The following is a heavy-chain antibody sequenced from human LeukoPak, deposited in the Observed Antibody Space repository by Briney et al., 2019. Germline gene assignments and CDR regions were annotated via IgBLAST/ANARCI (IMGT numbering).Heavy chain of an antibody. J-gene: IGHJ6*02. Sequence: PSETLSLTCTVSGGSISSYYWSWIRQPAGKGLEWIGRIYTSGSTNYNPSLKSRVTMSVDTSKNQFSLKLSSVTAADTAVYYCARTSRHYYGSGKNLTPWPAGLDVWGQGTTVTVS. CDR2: IYTSGST. V-gene: IGHV4-4*07. CDR1: GGSISSYY. D-gene: IGHD3-10*01. CDR3: ARTSRHYYGSGKNLTPWPAGLDV.